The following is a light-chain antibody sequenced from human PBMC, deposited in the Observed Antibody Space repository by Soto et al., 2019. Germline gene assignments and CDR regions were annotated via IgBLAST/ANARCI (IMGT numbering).Light chain of an antibody. CDR2: DAY. CDR1: QSVRGY. J-gene: IGKJ4*01. Sequence: EIVLTQSPATLSLSPGERATLSCRASQSVRGYLAWYQQKLGQAPRLLIYDAYNRATGVPVRFSGSGSGADFTLTISSLEPEDFAVYYCQHRSAWPLTFGGGTKVEIK. V-gene: IGKV3-11*01. CDR3: QHRSAWPLT.